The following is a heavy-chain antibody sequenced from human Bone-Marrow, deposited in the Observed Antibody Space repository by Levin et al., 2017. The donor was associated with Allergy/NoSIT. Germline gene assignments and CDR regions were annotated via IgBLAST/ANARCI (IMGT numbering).Heavy chain of an antibody. V-gene: IGHV1-18*01. D-gene: IGHD3-10*01. CDR1: GYTFTNKG. Sequence: ASVKVSCKASGYTFTNKGISWVRLVPGQGPEWLGWINPNNGNTDYAQSLNGRITLMTDTSTSTTYMELRSLRPDDTAVYYCATSVVWFAHYYFDFWGQGALVTVSS. CDR3: ATSVVWFAHYYFDF. CDR2: INPNNGNT. J-gene: IGHJ4*02.